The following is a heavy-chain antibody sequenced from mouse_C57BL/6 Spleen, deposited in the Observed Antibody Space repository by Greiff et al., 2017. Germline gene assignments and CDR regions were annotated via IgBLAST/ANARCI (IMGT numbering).Heavy chain of an antibody. D-gene: IGHD2-9*01. V-gene: IGHV5-9-1*02. J-gene: IGHJ4*01. Sequence: EVKVEESGEGLVKPGGSLKLSCAASGFTFSSYAMSWVRQTPEKRLEWVAYISSGGDYIYYADTVKGRFTISRDNARNTLYLQMSSLKSEDTAMYYCTRAYYGYDGDAMDYWGQGTSVTVSS. CDR2: ISSGGDYI. CDR3: TRAYYGYDGDAMDY. CDR1: GFTFSSYA.